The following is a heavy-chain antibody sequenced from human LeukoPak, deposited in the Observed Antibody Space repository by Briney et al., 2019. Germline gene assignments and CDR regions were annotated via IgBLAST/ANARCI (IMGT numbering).Heavy chain of an antibody. J-gene: IGHJ6*02. CDR3: ARDPTPRYCSGGSCYTHYGMDV. Sequence: GGSLRLSCAASGFTFNSYAMSWVRQVPGKGLEWVSVLYSGGSTYYPDSVKGRFTISRDNSQNSLYLQMNSLRAEDTAVYYCARDPTPRYCSGGSCYTHYGMDVWGQGTTVTVSS. CDR1: GFTFNSYA. D-gene: IGHD2-15*01. CDR2: LYSGGST. V-gene: IGHV3-66*01.